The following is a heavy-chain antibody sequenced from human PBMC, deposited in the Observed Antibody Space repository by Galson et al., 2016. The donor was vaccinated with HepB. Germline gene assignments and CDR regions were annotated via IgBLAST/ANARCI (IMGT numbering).Heavy chain of an antibody. D-gene: IGHD3-22*01. CDR3: ARLDSCGWLIRGDLFDY. CDR1: GYTFINYR. V-gene: IGHV1-3*01. Sequence: SVKVSCKASGYTFINYRIHWVRQAPGQSLEWMGWINAGDGYTKYSQKFQDRVTIYTDTSASTAYMDLSSLRSEDTAVYYCARLDSCGWLIRGDLFDYWGQGTLVTVSS. CDR2: INAGDGYT. J-gene: IGHJ4*02.